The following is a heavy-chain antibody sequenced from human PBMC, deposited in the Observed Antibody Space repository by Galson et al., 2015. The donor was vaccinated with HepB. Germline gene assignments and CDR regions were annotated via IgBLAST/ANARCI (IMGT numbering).Heavy chain of an antibody. J-gene: IGHJ4*02. D-gene: IGHD4-17*01. CDR3: ATASHGYGDYSPNWDY. CDR2: FDPEDGET. CDR1: GYTLTELS. V-gene: IGHV1-24*01. Sequence: SVKVSCKVSGYTLTELSMHWVRQAPGKGLEWMGGFDPEDGETIYAQKFQGRVTMTEDTSTDTAYMELSSLRSEDTAVYYCATASHGYGDYSPNWDYWGQGTLVTVSS.